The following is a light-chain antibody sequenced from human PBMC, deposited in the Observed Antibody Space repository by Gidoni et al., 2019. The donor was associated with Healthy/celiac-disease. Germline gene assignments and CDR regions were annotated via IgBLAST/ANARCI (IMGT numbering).Light chain of an antibody. CDR2: AVS. Sequence: QSVLTQPPSASGSPGQSVTISCTGTISDVGGYNYVSWYQKHPRTAPKLMIYAVSKRPSGVPDRFSCSKSGNTASLTVSGLQAEDEAYYYCSSYAGSNKLVFGGGTKLTVL. CDR3: SSYAGSNKLV. CDR1: ISDVGGYNY. V-gene: IGLV2-8*01. J-gene: IGLJ2*01.